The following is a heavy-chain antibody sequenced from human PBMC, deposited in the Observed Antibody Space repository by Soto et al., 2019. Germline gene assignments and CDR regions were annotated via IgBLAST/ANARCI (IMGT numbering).Heavy chain of an antibody. Sequence: PGGSLRLSCAASGFTFRSHGLHWVRQATGKGLEWVAFISYNGRKTYYADSVTGRLTISRDNSQNTMYLRMNNLRPEDTAVYYSAKTPYCGGDCDSSYLEAWGQGVLVTVSS. CDR3: AKTPYCGGDCDSSYLEA. D-gene: IGHD2-21*02. CDR1: GFTFRSHG. J-gene: IGHJ5*02. CDR2: ISYNGRKT. V-gene: IGHV3-30*18.